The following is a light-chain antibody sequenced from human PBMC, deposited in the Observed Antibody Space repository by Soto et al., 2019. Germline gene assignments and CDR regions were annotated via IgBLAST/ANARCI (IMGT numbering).Light chain of an antibody. CDR1: SSNIGAGYD. CDR3: QSYDSRLSGYV. CDR2: GNT. V-gene: IGLV1-40*01. J-gene: IGLJ1*01. Sequence: QSVLTQPPSVSGAPGQRVTIPCTGGSSNIGAGYDVHWYQQLPGTAPKLLIYGNTDRPSGVPDRFSGSKSGTSSSLAITGLQAEDEADYYCQSYDSRLSGYVFGTGTKLTVL.